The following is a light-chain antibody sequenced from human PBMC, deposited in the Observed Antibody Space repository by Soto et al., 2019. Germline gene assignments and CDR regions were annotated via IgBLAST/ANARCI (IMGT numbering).Light chain of an antibody. J-gene: IGKJ1*01. CDR1: RSVFYSSDTKNY. Sequence: DIVMTQSPDSLAVSLGERTTINCKASRSVFYSSDTKNYLAWYQQKPGQPPKLLIYWASTREFGVPDRFIGSGSGTDFTLTISSLQAEDVAVYYCQQYYSSPPTFGQGTKVEI. CDR3: QQYYSSPPT. V-gene: IGKV4-1*01. CDR2: WAS.